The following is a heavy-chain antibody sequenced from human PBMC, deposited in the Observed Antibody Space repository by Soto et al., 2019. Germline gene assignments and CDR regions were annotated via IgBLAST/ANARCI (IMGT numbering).Heavy chain of an antibody. V-gene: IGHV1-3*01. CDR1: GYTFNKYP. CDR2: VNPGNGDA. J-gene: IGHJ4*02. D-gene: IGHD3-22*01. CDR3: ARKDYYDSGMYYFDY. Sequence: ASVKVSCKTSGYTFNKYPIHWVRQAPGQGLEWMGWVNPGNGDAGYSQKFQDRVTITRDTSASTAYMELSSLRSEDTAVYYCARKDYYDSGMYYFDYWGQGTLVTVSS.